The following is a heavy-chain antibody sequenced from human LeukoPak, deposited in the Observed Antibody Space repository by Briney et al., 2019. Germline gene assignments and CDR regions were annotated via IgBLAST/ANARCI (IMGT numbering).Heavy chain of an antibody. V-gene: IGHV4-34*01. Sequence: SETLSLTCAVYGGSFSGYYWSWIRQPPGKGLEWIGEINHSGSTNYNPSLKSRVTISVDTSKNQFSLKLSSVTAADTAVYYCARDTYSSSWSRYNWFDPWGQGTLVTVSS. D-gene: IGHD6-13*01. CDR2: INHSGST. CDR1: GGSFSGYY. CDR3: ARDTYSSSWSRYNWFDP. J-gene: IGHJ5*02.